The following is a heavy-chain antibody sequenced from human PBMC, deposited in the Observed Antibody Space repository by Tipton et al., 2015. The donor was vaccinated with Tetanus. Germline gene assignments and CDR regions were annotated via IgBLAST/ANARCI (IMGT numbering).Heavy chain of an antibody. J-gene: IGHJ3*02. CDR1: GFIISDKC. CDR2: ICSGSST. D-gene: IGHD1-26*01. CDR3: ARQWDSVGLSAFDI. V-gene: IGHV3-53*01. Sequence: SLRLSCAASGFIISDKCISWVRQAPGKGLEWVSNICSGSSTYYADSVKGRFPISRDNSKNTVYLQMSSLRAEDTAVYYCARQWDSVGLSAFDIWGQGTLVTVSS.